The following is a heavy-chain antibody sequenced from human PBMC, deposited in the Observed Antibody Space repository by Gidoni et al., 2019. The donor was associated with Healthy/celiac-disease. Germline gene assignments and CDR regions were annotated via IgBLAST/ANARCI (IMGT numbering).Heavy chain of an antibody. V-gene: IGHV4-38-2*01. CDR3: ARGVYYYDSSGYHYFDY. D-gene: IGHD3-22*01. CDR1: GYYISIVYY. J-gene: IGHJ4*02. Sequence: QVQLQESGPGLVKPSETLSLTFAVSGYYISIVYYWVLIRQPPGKGLEWIGSIYHSGSTYYNTSLKSRVTISVDTSKNQFSLKLSSVTAADTAVYYCARGVYYYDSSGYHYFDYWGQGTLVTVSS. CDR2: IYHSGST.